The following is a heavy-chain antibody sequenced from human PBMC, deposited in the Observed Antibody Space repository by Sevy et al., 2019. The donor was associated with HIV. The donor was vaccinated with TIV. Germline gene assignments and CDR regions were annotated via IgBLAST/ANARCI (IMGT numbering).Heavy chain of an antibody. Sequence: GGSLRLSCAASGFTFNHYGMHWVRQAPGKGLEWVAFIRHDGNNKDYVDSVKGRFTISRDNSKNTLYLQMNSLRPEDTAVYYCAKDWALMAAAVVFHHWGQGTLVTVSS. CDR1: GFTFNHYG. J-gene: IGHJ1*01. D-gene: IGHD6-13*01. CDR2: IRHDGNNK. V-gene: IGHV3-30*02. CDR3: AKDWALMAAAVVFHH.